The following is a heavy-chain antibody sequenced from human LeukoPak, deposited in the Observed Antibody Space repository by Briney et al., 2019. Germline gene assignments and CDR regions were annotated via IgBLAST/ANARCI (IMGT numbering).Heavy chain of an antibody. Sequence: GGSLRLSCEASGFTFTTYSMTWVRQAPGKGLEWVSIISSGSSAIFSADALKGRFTISRDDAKNLLYLDMNSLRAEDTAVYYCARGHTAVTRHFDFWGQGTLVSVSA. J-gene: IGHJ4*02. CDR3: ARGHTAVTRHFDF. V-gene: IGHV3-21*01. D-gene: IGHD4-17*01. CDR1: GFTFTTYS. CDR2: ISSGSSAI.